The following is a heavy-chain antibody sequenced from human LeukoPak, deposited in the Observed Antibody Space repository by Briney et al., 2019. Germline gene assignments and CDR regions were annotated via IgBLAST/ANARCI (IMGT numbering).Heavy chain of an antibody. J-gene: IGHJ4*02. Sequence: LSLTCAVYGGSFSGYYWSWIRQAPGKGLEWVSYISSSGSTIYYANSVKGRFTISRDNAKNSLYLQMNSLRAEDTAVYYCARVGLDYYDSSGYYPTDYWGQGTLVTVSS. CDR1: GGSFSGYY. V-gene: IGHV3-11*01. CDR3: ARVGLDYYDSSGYYPTDY. D-gene: IGHD3-22*01. CDR2: ISSSGSTI.